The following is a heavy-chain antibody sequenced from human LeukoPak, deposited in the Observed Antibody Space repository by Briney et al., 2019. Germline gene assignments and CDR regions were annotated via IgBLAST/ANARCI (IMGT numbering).Heavy chain of an antibody. CDR2: IYYSGST. CDR3: ARDRDYYASQGWFDP. CDR1: GGSISSYY. V-gene: IGHV4-59*12. D-gene: IGHD3-22*01. J-gene: IGHJ5*02. Sequence: KPSETLSLTCTVSGGSISSYYWSWIRQPPGKGLEWIGYIYYSGSTNYNPSLKSRVTMSVDTSKNQFSLKLSSVTAADTAVYYCARDRDYYASQGWFDPWGQGTLVTVSS.